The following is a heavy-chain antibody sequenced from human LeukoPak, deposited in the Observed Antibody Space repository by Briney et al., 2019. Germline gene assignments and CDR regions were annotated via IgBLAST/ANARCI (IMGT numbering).Heavy chain of an antibody. Sequence: KPSETLSLTCTVSGGSISSYYWSWIRQPAGKGLEWIGRIYTSGSTNYNPSLKSRVTISVDKSKNQFSLKLSSVTAADTAVYYCARSRLITIFGVVTPTWDAFDIWGQGTMVTVSS. CDR1: GGSISSYY. D-gene: IGHD3-3*01. V-gene: IGHV4-4*07. CDR3: ARSRLITIFGVVTPTWDAFDI. CDR2: IYTSGST. J-gene: IGHJ3*02.